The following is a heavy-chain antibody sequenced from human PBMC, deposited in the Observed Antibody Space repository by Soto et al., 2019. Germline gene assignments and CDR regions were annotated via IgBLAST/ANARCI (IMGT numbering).Heavy chain of an antibody. CDR1: GFTYSTYW. CDR2: IRGDGRDT. Sequence: EVHLVESGGGLIQPGASLRLSCAATGFTYSTYWMHWVRQAPGKGLVWVSRIRGDGRDTNSADSVMGRFTISRDNAKNTLYLQMNSLRVDDTAVYYCTRDLVLGSGSLDVWGQGTTVTVSS. J-gene: IGHJ6*02. D-gene: IGHD3-10*01. CDR3: TRDLVLGSGSLDV. V-gene: IGHV3-74*01.